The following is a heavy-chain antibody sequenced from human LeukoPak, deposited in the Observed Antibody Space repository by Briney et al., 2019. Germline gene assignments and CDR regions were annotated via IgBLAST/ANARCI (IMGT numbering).Heavy chain of an antibody. J-gene: IGHJ4*02. CDR2: IYYSRTT. V-gene: IGHV4-59*08. D-gene: IGHD1-26*01. CDR1: GGSISSYY. CDR3: ARLSGSQTTPY. Sequence: SETLSLTCTVSGGSISSYYWSWIRQPPEKGLEWIGYIYYSRTTNYNPSLKSRVTMVLATSKNQFSRQLSSMTAADTAVYCCARLSGSQTTPYWGQGTLVTVSS.